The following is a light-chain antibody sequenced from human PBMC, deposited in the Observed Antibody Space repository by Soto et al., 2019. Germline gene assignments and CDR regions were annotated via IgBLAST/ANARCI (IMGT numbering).Light chain of an antibody. CDR3: SSYTSSSTLVV. J-gene: IGLJ2*01. V-gene: IGLV2-14*01. CDR1: SSDVGGYNY. Sequence: QSALTQPASMSGSPGQSITISCTGTSSDVGGYNYVSWYQQHPGKAPKLMIYDVSNRPSGVSNRFSGSKSGNTASLTISGLQAEDEADYYCSSYTSSSTLVVFGGGTKVTVL. CDR2: DVS.